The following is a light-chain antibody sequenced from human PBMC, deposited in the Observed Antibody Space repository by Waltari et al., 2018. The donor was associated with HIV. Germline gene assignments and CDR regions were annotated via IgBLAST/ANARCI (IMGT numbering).Light chain of an antibody. J-gene: IGKJ2*01. Sequence: ENVLTQSPGTLSLSPGERATLSCRASQSVRNNYLAWFQQKPGQAPRLLIYGASSRAPGIPDRFSGSGSGTDFSLTISRLEPEDSAVYYCQQYGRSPDTFGQGTKVEIK. CDR3: QQYGRSPDT. CDR2: GAS. CDR1: QSVRNNY. V-gene: IGKV3-20*01.